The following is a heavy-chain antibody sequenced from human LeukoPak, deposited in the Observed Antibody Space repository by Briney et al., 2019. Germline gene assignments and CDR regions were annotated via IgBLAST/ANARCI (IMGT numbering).Heavy chain of an antibody. CDR2: ISGSGGST. D-gene: IGHD4-11*01. V-gene: IGHV3-23*01. J-gene: IGHJ4*02. CDR3: AREGKDDYRYYFDY. Sequence: PGGSLRLSCAACGFTFSSYAMSWVRQAPGKGLEWVSAISGSGGSTYYADSVKGRFTISRDNSKNTLYLQMNSLRAEDTAVYYCAREGKDDYRYYFDYWGQGTLVTVSS. CDR1: GFTFSSYA.